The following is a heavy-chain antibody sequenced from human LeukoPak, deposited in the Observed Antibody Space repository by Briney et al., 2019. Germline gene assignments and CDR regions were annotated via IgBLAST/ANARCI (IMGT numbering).Heavy chain of an antibody. Sequence: GESLKISCKGSGYSFTSYWIGWVRQMPGKGLEWMGIIYPGDSDTRYSPSFQGQVTISADKSISTAYLQWSSLKASDTAMYYCARRYCSSTSRHWFDPWGQGTLVTVSS. V-gene: IGHV5-51*01. CDR2: IYPGDSDT. J-gene: IGHJ5*02. CDR3: ARRYCSSTSRHWFDP. CDR1: GYSFTSYW. D-gene: IGHD2-2*01.